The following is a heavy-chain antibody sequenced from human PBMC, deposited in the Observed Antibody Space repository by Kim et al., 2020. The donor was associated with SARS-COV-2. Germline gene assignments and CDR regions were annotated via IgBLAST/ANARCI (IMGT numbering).Heavy chain of an antibody. CDR2: INHSGST. CDR3: ARERFPIRFGESSRRLVRNTWFDP. D-gene: IGHD3-10*01. Sequence: SETLSLTCAVYGGSFSGYYWSWIRQPPGKGLEWIGEINHSGSTNYNPSLKSRVTISVDTSKNQFSLKLSSVTAADTAVYYCARERFPIRFGESSRRLVRNTWFDPWGQGTLVTVSS. V-gene: IGHV4-34*01. CDR1: GGSFSGYY. J-gene: IGHJ5*02.